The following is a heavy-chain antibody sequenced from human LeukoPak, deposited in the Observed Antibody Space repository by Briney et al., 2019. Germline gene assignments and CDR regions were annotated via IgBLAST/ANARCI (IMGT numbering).Heavy chain of an antibody. V-gene: IGHV4-34*01. Sequence: PSETLSLTCAVYGGSFSGYYWSWIRQPPGKGLEWIGEINHSGSTNYNPSLKSRVTISVDTSKNQFSLKLSSVTAADTAVYYCARGLQVVDYWGQGALVTVSS. CDR1: GGSFSGYY. J-gene: IGHJ4*02. D-gene: IGHD2-2*01. CDR2: INHSGST. CDR3: ARGLQVVDY.